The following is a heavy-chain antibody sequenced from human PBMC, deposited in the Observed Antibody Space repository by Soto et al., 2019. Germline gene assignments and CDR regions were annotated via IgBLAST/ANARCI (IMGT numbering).Heavy chain of an antibody. V-gene: IGHV3-48*02. J-gene: IGHJ6*02. CDR2: ISSSSSTI. CDR3: ARRALRTNYYDSSGYIPPGPYYYGMDV. CDR1: GFTFSSYS. Sequence: GGSLRLSCAASGFTFSSYSMNWVRQAPGKGLEWVSYISSSSSTIYYADSVKGRFTISRDNAKNSLYLQMNSLRDEDTAVYYCARRALRTNYYDSSGYIPPGPYYYGMDVWGQGTTVTVSS. D-gene: IGHD3-22*01.